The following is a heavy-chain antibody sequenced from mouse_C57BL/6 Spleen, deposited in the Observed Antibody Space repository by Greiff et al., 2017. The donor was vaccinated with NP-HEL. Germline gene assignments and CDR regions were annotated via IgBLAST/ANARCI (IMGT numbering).Heavy chain of an antibody. V-gene: IGHV5-17*01. Sequence: EVMLVESGGGLVKPGGSLKLSCAASGFTFSDYGMHWVRQAPEKGLDWVAYISSGSSTIYYADTVKGRFTISRDNAKNTLFLQMTSLRAEDTAMYYCARGAMDYWGQGTSVTVSS. J-gene: IGHJ4*01. CDR3: ARGAMDY. CDR1: GFTFSDYG. CDR2: ISSGSSTI.